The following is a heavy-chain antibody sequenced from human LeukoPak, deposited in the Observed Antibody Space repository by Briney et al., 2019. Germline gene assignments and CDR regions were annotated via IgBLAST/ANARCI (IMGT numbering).Heavy chain of an antibody. CDR3: ARRRYSGSSQHFDY. J-gene: IGHJ4*02. CDR1: EFTSSSYW. D-gene: IGHD1-26*01. CDR2: IKQDGSEK. V-gene: IGHV3-7*01. Sequence: PGGSLRLSCAASEFTSSSYWMSWVRQAPGKGLEWVANIKQDGSEKYYVDSVKGRFTISRDNAKNSLYLQMNSLRAEDTAVYYCARRRYSGSSQHFDYWGQGTLVTVSS.